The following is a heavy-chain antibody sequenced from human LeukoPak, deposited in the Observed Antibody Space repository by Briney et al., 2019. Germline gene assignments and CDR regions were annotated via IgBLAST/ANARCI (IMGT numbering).Heavy chain of an antibody. CDR2: IYYSGST. D-gene: IGHD4-17*01. V-gene: IGHV4-59*01. J-gene: IGHJ3*02. Sequence: SETLSLTCTVSGGSISSYYWSWIRQPPGKGLDWIGYIYYSGSTNYNPSLKSRVTISVDTSKNQFSLKLSSVTAADTAVYYCARGVGTYYGDAFDIWGQGTMVTVSS. CDR3: ARGVGTYYGDAFDI. CDR1: GGSISSYY.